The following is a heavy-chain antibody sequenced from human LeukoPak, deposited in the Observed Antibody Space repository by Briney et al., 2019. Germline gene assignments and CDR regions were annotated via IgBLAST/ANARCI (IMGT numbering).Heavy chain of an antibody. D-gene: IGHD5-24*01. CDR1: GFTLSSYW. V-gene: IGHV3-48*01. CDR3: ARDRHGYNPFDY. J-gene: IGHJ4*02. Sequence: GGSLRLSCAASGFTLSSYWMHWVRQAPGKGLEWVAHIGSDSDATFYADSVQGRFTISRDNAKNSLYLQMSSLRVEDTAVYYCARDRHGYNPFDYWGQGTLVTVSS. CDR2: IGSDSDAT.